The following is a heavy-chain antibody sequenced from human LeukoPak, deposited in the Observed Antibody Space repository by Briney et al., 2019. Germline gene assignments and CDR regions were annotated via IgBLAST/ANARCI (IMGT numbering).Heavy chain of an antibody. D-gene: IGHD1-1*01. Sequence: ASVKVSCKTSGYTFTNLDINWLRQAPGQGLEWMGWMSPNSGDTGYAQKFRGRVSMTRDIFKSTAYMELSSLRSEDTAIYYCASNPPNTGDFYYWGLGTLVTVSS. CDR1: GYTFTNLD. V-gene: IGHV1-8*01. J-gene: IGHJ4*02. CDR2: MSPNSGDT. CDR3: ASNPPNTGDFYY.